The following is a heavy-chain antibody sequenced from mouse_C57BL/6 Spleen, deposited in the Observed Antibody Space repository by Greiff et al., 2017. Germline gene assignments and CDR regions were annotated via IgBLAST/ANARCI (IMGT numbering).Heavy chain of an antibody. CDR3: ARSGGYYGWFAY. J-gene: IGHJ3*01. D-gene: IGHD1-1*01. CDR2: IDPSDSYT. V-gene: IGHV1-69*01. Sequence: QVQLQQPGAELVMPGASVKLSCKASGYTFTSYWMHWVKQRPGQGLEWIGEIDPSDSYTNYNQKFKGKSTLTVDKSSSTAYMQLSSLTSEDSAVYYCARSGGYYGWFAYWGQGTLVTVSA. CDR1: GYTFTSYW.